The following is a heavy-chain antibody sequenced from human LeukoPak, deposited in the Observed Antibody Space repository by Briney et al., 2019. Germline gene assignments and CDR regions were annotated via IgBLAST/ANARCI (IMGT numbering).Heavy chain of an antibody. CDR2: ISDSGDKT. D-gene: IGHD3-10*01. CDR1: GFSFTTNA. Sequence: RPGGSLRLSCVASGFSFTTNAMNWVRQAPGKGLEWVSGISDSGDKTYYADSVKGRFTISRAHHKNTLYLEMSSLGAEDAAVYYCVKDLVDRAFTRGLDVWGQGTEVTVSS. V-gene: IGHV3-23*01. J-gene: IGHJ3*01. CDR3: VKDLVDRAFTRGLDV.